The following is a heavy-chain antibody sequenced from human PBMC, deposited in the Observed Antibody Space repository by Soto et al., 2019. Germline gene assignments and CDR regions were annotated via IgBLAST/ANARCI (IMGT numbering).Heavy chain of an antibody. D-gene: IGHD2-15*01. Sequence: SETLSLTCTVSGGSIISYYWSWILQPPWKGLEWIGYIYYSGSTNYNPSLKSRVTISVDTSKNQFSLKLSSVTAADTAVYYCARLSGSGCSVSYYFDYWGQRTLVTVSS. CDR1: GGSIISYY. V-gene: IGHV4-59*08. J-gene: IGHJ4*02. CDR2: IYYSGST. CDR3: ARLSGSGCSVSYYFDY.